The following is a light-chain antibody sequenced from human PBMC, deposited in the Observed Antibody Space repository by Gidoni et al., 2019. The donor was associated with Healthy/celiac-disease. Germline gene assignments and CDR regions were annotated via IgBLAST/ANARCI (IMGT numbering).Light chain of an antibody. CDR1: QRVSSN. J-gene: IGKJ2*01. Sequence: EIVMTQSPATLSVSPGERATLSCRASQRVSSNLAWYQQKPGQAPRLLIYGASTRATGIPSRFSGIGSGTEFTLTIRILQSEDFAVYYCQQYNNWPPYTFGQGTKLEIK. V-gene: IGKV3-15*01. CDR2: GAS. CDR3: QQYNNWPPYT.